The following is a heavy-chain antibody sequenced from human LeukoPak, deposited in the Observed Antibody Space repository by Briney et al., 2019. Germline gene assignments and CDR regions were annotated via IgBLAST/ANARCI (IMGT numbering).Heavy chain of an antibody. J-gene: IGHJ4*02. V-gene: IGHV3-74*01. CDR2: ICPDGTVT. CDR3: VRDFRSADY. CDR1: GFTFSTYC. Sequence: GVSLRLSCAASGFTFSTYCMHWVRQAPGKGPMRVSRICPDGTVTNYADSVKARFIISRDNARNTVYLQMNSLRVEDTAVYYCVRDFRSADYWGQGTLVTVSS.